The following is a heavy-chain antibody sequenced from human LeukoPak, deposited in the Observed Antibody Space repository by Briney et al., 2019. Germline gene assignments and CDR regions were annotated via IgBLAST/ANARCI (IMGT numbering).Heavy chain of an antibody. CDR2: IYYSGST. CDR3: AARRPLGVFDI. Sequence: SETLSLTCTVSGGSISNYYWSWFRQPPGKGLEWIGNIYYSGSTNFNPSLKSRVTISVDTSKNQFSLKLSSVTAADTAVYYCAARRPLGVFDIWGQGTMVTVSS. J-gene: IGHJ3*02. V-gene: IGHV4-59*01. D-gene: IGHD3-16*01. CDR1: GGSISNYY.